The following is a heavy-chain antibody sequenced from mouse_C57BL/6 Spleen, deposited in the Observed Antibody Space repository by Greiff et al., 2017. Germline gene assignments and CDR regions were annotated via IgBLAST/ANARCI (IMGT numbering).Heavy chain of an antibody. CDR1: GYTFTSYW. J-gene: IGHJ4*01. CDR3: ARRKLGRAMDY. V-gene: IGHV1-52*01. CDR2: IDPSDSET. Sequence: QVQLQQPGAELVRPGSSVKLSCKASGYTFTSYWMHWVKQRPIQGLEWIGNIDPSDSETHYNQKFKDKATLTVDKSSSTAYMQLRSLTSEYSAVYYCARRKLGRAMDYWGQGTSVTVAS. D-gene: IGHD4-1*01.